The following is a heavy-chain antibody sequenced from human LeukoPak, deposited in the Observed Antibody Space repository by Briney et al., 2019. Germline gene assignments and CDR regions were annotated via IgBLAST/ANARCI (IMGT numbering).Heavy chain of an antibody. D-gene: IGHD5-18*01. Sequence: PGGSLRLSCAASGFTFSDYYMSWIRQAPGKGLEWVSYISSSSRNTNYADSVKGRFSISRDNAKNSLYLQTNSLRAEDTAVYYCARLEYSYGYFIDYWGQGSLVTVSS. CDR3: ARLEYSYGYFIDY. CDR2: ISSSSRNT. CDR1: GFTFSDYY. J-gene: IGHJ4*02. V-gene: IGHV3-11*03.